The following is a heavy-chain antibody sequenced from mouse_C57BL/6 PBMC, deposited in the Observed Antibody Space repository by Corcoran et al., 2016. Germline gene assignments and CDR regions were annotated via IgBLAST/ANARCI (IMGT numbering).Heavy chain of an antibody. D-gene: IGHD3-2*02. CDR1: GYTFTDYY. CDR2: INPNNGGT. J-gene: IGHJ3*01. Sequence: EVQLQQSGPELVKPGASVKISCKASGYTFTDYYMNWVKQSHGKSLEWIGDINPNNGGTSYNQKFKGKATLTVDKSSSTAYMELRSLTSEDSAVYYCASSETAQAPCAYWGQGTLVTVSA. V-gene: IGHV1-26*01. CDR3: ASSETAQAPCAY.